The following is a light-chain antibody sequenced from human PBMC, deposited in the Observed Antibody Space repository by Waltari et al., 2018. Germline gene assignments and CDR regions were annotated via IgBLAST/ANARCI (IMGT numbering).Light chain of an antibody. V-gene: IGLV2-8*01. CDR1: TSDVGGSHH. Sequence: QSALPQPPSASGSPGQSVTISCTGTTSDVGGSHHLSCYQQHPGTAPKLILDEVTKRPSGVPDRFSGSKSGNTASLTVSGLQAEDEADYYCNSYAGSNNFVFGTGTKVTVL. CDR2: EVT. CDR3: NSYAGSNNFV. J-gene: IGLJ1*01.